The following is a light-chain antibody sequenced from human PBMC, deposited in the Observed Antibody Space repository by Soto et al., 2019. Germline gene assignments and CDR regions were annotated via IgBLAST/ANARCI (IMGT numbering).Light chain of an antibody. CDR1: EAISSTF. J-gene: IGKJ3*01. Sequence: EIVLTQSPGTLSLSPGERAALSCRASEAISSTFLAWYQQKPGQAPRLLIYGVSSRAAGIPDRFSGSGSGTDFTLTISRLEPEDFAVYYCQQYGRSQFTFGPGTRVHIK. CDR3: QQYGRSQFT. V-gene: IGKV3-20*01. CDR2: GVS.